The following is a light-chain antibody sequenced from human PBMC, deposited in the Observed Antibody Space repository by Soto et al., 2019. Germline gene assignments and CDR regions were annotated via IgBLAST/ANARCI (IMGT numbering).Light chain of an antibody. CDR1: QSVSSSS. J-gene: IGKJ5*01. V-gene: IGKV3-20*01. CDR2: DAS. CDR3: QQYGKSPPIT. Sequence: ENVLTQSPGTLSLSPGERATLSCRASQSVSSSSLAWYQQKPGQAPRLLIYDASTRATGIPDRFSGSGSGTDFTLTISRLEPEDFAVYYCQQYGKSPPITFGQGTRLEIK.